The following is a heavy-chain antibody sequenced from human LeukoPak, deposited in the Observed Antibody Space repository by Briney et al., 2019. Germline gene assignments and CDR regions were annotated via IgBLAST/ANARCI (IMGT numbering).Heavy chain of an antibody. CDR3: ARADRLHGGPYLIGP. CDR1: GYTFTDCY. V-gene: IGHV1-2*02. D-gene: IGHD2-21*01. Sequence: ASVKVSCKTSGYTFTDCYLHWVRQAPGQGLEWMGWINPNSGGTSSEQKFQDRVTMTRDTSISTVYMEVSWLTSDDTAIYYCARADRLHGGPYLIGPWGQGTLVTVSS. J-gene: IGHJ5*02. CDR2: INPNSGGT.